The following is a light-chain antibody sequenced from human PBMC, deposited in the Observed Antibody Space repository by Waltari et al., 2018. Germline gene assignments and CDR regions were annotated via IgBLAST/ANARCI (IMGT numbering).Light chain of an antibody. J-gene: IGLJ2*01. V-gene: IGLV1-40*01. CDR1: SSNIGANYG. CDR3: QSYDSSLSDVL. Sequence: QFVLTQPPSVSGAPGQRVTISCTGSSSNIGANYGVHWYQQLPGTAPKVLISDNTHRPAGVPYRFSGSKSGTSASPAITGLQAEDVADYYCQSYDSSLSDVLFGGGTKLTVL. CDR2: DNT.